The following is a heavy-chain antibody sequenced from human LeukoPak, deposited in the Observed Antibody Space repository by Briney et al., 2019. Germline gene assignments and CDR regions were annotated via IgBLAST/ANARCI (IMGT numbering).Heavy chain of an antibody. CDR3: ARDSIAAAGNAFDI. CDR1: GYTFTGYY. Sequence: ASVKVSCKASGYTFTGYYMHWVRQAPGQGLEWMGWINPNSGGTNYAQKFQGRVTMTRDTSISTAYMELSRLRSDDTAVYYCARDSIAAAGNAFDIWGQGTMVTVSS. V-gene: IGHV1-2*02. J-gene: IGHJ3*02. D-gene: IGHD6-13*01. CDR2: INPNSGGT.